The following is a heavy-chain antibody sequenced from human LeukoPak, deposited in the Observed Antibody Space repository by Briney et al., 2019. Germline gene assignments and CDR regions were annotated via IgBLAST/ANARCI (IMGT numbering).Heavy chain of an antibody. V-gene: IGHV4-59*08. D-gene: IGHD1-26*01. CDR1: GGSISSYY. CDR3: AGGTYYFDY. Sequence: PSETLSLTCTVSGGSISSYYWNWLRQPPGEGLEWIGYIYYSGSTNYNPSHKSRVTISVDTSKNQFSLKLSSVTAADTAVYFCAGGTYYFDYWGQGTLVTVSS. J-gene: IGHJ4*02. CDR2: IYYSGST.